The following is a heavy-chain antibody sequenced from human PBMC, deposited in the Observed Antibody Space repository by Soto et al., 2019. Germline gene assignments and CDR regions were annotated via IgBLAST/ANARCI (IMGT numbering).Heavy chain of an antibody. CDR2: IYYSGST. V-gene: IGHV4-39*01. D-gene: IGHD6-19*01. CDR1: GGSISSSSYY. CDR3: ARHFRRGIAVAAATQNWFDP. J-gene: IGHJ5*02. Sequence: SETLSLTCTVSGGSISSSSYYWGWIRQPPGKGLEWIGSIYYSGSTYYNPSLKSRVTISVDTSKNQFSLRLSSVTAADTAVYYCARHFRRGIAVAAATQNWFDPWGQGTLVTVSS.